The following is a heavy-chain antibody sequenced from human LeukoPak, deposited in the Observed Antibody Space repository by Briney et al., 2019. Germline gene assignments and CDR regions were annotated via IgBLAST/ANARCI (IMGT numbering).Heavy chain of an antibody. CDR2: ISPNDGET. D-gene: IGHD4-4*01. Sequence: ASVTVSCTASGYTFTNYGITWVRQAPGQGLEWMGWISPNDGETTYSQKFQGRVTMATDTSTTTAYMEVRTLRSDDTAVYYCARDPRPVQYYFDYWGQGTLVTVSS. CDR1: GYTFTNYG. V-gene: IGHV1-18*01. J-gene: IGHJ4*02. CDR3: ARDPRPVQYYFDY.